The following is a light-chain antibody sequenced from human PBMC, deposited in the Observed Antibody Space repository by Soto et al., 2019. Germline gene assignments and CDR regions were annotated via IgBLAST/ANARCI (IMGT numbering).Light chain of an antibody. CDR2: GAS. V-gene: IGKV3-15*01. CDR3: QQYRT. CDR1: QSVSSN. Sequence: EIVMTQSPATLSVSPGERATLSCRASQSVSSNLAWYQQKPGQAPRLLIYGASTRATGIPARFSGSGSGTDFTLTISSLQSADFAVYYCQQYRTFGQGTKVEFK. J-gene: IGKJ1*01.